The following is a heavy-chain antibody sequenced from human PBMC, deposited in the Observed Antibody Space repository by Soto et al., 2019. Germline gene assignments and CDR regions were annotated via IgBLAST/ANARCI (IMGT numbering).Heavy chain of an antibody. V-gene: IGHV3-23*01. CDR1: GFTFSNYA. D-gene: IGHD3-10*01. CDR2: ISGSGGST. J-gene: IGHJ5*02. Sequence: LRLSCAASGFTFSNYAMSWVRQAPGKGLEWVSGISGSGGSTYYADSVKGRFTISRDNSKNTLYLQMNSLRGEDTAIYYCAKDTGVRGYKNWFDPWGQGTLVTVSS. CDR3: AKDTGVRGYKNWFDP.